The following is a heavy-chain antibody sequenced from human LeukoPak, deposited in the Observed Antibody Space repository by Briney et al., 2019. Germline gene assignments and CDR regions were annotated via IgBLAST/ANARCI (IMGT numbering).Heavy chain of an antibody. V-gene: IGHV3-30*02. J-gene: IGHJ4*02. Sequence: RGSLRLSCAAAAFTFSSYWMSWVRQAPGEGLEWVAFIRYDGSNEYYADSVKGRFTISRDNSKNTLYLQMNSLRAEDTAVYYCANHFDYWGQGTLVTVSS. CDR1: AFTFSSYW. CDR3: ANHFDY. CDR2: IRYDGSNE.